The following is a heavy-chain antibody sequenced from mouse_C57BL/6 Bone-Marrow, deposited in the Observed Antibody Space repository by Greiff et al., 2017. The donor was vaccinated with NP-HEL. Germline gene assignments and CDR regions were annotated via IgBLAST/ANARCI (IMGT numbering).Heavy chain of an antibody. CDR3: ARVDDGDYEGAWFAY. Sequence: QVQLQQPGAELVKPGASVKLSCKASGYTFTSYWMQWVKQRPGQGLEWIGEIDPSDSYTNYNQKFKGKATLTVDTSSSTAYMQLSSLTSEDSAVYYCARVDDGDYEGAWFAYWGQGTLVTVSA. CDR2: IDPSDSYT. V-gene: IGHV1-50*01. D-gene: IGHD2-3*01. J-gene: IGHJ3*01. CDR1: GYTFTSYW.